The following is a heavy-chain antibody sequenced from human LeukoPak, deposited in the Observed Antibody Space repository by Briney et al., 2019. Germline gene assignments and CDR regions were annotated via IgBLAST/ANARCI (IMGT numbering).Heavy chain of an antibody. CDR2: MNPNSGNT. CDR3: ARGGRFLEWSLTPFDY. D-gene: IGHD3-3*01. V-gene: IGHV1-8*03. Sequence: EASVKVSCKASGYTFTSYDINWVRQATGQGLEWMGWMNPNSGNTGYAQKFQGRVTITRNTSISTAYMELSSLRSEDTAVYYCARGGRFLEWSLTPFDYWGQGTLVTVSS. J-gene: IGHJ4*02. CDR1: GYTFTSYD.